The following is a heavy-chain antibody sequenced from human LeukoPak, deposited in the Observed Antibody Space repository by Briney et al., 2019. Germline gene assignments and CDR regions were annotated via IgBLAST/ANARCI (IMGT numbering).Heavy chain of an antibody. CDR3: ARDLKLDGMDV. D-gene: IGHD6-13*01. CDR2: IYSGGST. CDR1: GFTVSSNY. Sequence: GGSLRLSCAASGFTVSSNYMSWVRQAPGKGLEWVSVIYSGGSTYYADSVKGRFTISRDNFKNTLYLQMNSLRAEDTAVYYCARDLKLDGMDVWGQGTTVTVSS. J-gene: IGHJ6*02. V-gene: IGHV3-53*01.